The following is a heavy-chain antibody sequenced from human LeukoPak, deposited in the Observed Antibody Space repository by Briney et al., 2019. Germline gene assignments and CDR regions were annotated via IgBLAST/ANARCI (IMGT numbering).Heavy chain of an antibody. J-gene: IGHJ6*03. CDR1: GFTFSSYG. V-gene: IGHV3-33*01. CDR3: VLSRLRWHGHYSYYMGV. CDR2: IWYDGSNK. D-gene: IGHD4-23*01. Sequence: GGSLRLSCAASGFTFSSYGMHWVRQAPGKGLEWVAVIWYDGSNKYYADSVKGRFTISRDNSKNTLYLQMNSLRAEDTAVYYCVLSRLRWHGHYSYYMGVWGKGTTVTVSS.